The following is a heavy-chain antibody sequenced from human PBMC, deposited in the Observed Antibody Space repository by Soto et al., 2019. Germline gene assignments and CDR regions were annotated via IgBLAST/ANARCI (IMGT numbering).Heavy chain of an antibody. CDR2: INSDGSST. V-gene: IGHV3-74*01. J-gene: IGHJ3*02. CDR3: ARVVHMVRKEAFDI. CDR1: GFTFSSYW. Sequence: EVQLVESGGGLVQPGGSLRLSCAASGFTFSSYWMHWVRQAQGKGLVWVSRINSDGSSTSYADSVKGRFTISRDNAKNTLDMQMNSLRAEVTAVYYCARVVHMVRKEAFDIWGQGTMGTVYS. D-gene: IGHD5-18*01.